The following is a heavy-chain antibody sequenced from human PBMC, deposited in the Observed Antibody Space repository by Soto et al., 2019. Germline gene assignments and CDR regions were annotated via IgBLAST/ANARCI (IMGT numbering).Heavy chain of an antibody. V-gene: IGHV4-59*01. CDR3: ARRYSYGTFDP. CDR2: IYYSGST. CDR1: GGSISSYY. Sequence: KASETLSLTCTVSGGSISSYYWSWIRQPPGKGLEWIGYIYYSGSTNYNPSLKSRVTISVDTSKNQFSLKLSSVTAADTAVYYCARRYSYGTFDPWGQGTLVTVSS. J-gene: IGHJ5*02. D-gene: IGHD5-18*01.